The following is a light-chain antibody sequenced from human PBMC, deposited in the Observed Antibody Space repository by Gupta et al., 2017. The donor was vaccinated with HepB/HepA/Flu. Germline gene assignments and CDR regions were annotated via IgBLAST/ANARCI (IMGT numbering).Light chain of an antibody. Sequence: QSALTQPASVSGSPGQSITISCPETSSAVGSYNLVSWYQQHPGKAPKLMIYEVSKRPSGVSNRFSGSKSGNTASLTISGLQAEDEADYYCCSYAGSSTPYVFGTGTKVTVL. CDR1: SSAVGSYNL. CDR3: CSYAGSSTPYV. V-gene: IGLV2-23*02. CDR2: EVS. J-gene: IGLJ1*01.